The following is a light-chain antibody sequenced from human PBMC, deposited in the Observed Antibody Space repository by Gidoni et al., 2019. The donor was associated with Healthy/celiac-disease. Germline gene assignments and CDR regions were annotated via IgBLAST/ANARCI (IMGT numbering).Light chain of an antibody. CDR2: AAS. CDR1: QSISSY. V-gene: IGKV1-39*01. Sequence: DIQMTQSPSSLSASVGDRVTITCRASQSISSYFNWYQQKPGKAPKLLIYAASSLQSGVPSRFSGSGSVKDFTLTISSLQPEDFATYYCQQSYSTPFTFGPGTKVDIK. J-gene: IGKJ3*01. CDR3: QQSYSTPFT.